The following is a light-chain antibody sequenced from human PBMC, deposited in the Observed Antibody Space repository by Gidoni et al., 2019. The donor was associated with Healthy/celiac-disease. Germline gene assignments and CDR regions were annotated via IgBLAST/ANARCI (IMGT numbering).Light chain of an antibody. J-gene: IGKJ4*01. CDR2: GAS. V-gene: IGKV3-20*01. Sequence: VLKPPPGTLSLSPGERATLSCRASQSVSSSYLAWYQQKPGQAPRLLIYGASSRATGIPDRFSGSGSGTDFTLTISRLEPDDFAMYYCQQYGSSPPLTFGGGTKVEIK. CDR1: QSVSSSY. CDR3: QQYGSSPPLT.